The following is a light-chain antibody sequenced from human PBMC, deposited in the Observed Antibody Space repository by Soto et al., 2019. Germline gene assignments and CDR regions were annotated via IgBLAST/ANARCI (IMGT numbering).Light chain of an antibody. CDR1: SSDVGAYNY. CDR2: DVN. Sequence: QSALTQPASVSGSPGQSITISCTGTSSDVGAYNYVSWYRQHPGKAPKLMIYDVNNRPSGVSNRFSGSKSGNTASLTISGLQAGDEADYYCSSYTSSTTDVFGAGTKLTVL. V-gene: IGLV2-14*03. CDR3: SSYTSSTTDV. J-gene: IGLJ1*01.